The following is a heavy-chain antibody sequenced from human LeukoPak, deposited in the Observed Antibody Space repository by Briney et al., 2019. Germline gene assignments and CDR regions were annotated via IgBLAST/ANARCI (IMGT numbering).Heavy chain of an antibody. D-gene: IGHD3-22*01. V-gene: IGHV3-74*01. Sequence: PGGSLRLSCAASGFTFSSYSMNWVRQAPGKGLEWVSRVSPDGSTTLYADSVRGRFTISRDNSKNTLYLQMNSLRAEDTAVYYCARDGNYYDSSGYYYPIRGYFDYWGQGTLVTVSS. CDR3: ARDGNYYDSSGYYYPIRGYFDY. J-gene: IGHJ4*02. CDR1: GFTFSSYS. CDR2: VSPDGSTT.